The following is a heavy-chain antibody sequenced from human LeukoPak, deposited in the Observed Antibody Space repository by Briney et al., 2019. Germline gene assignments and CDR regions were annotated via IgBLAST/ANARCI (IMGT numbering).Heavy chain of an antibody. V-gene: IGHV3-23*01. Sequence: GGSLRLSCAASGFTFNNYAMNWVRQAPGKGLEWVSSISGGGGTTYYADSAKGRFTISRDNSQNTLYLQMNSLRAEDTAVYCCARDYADYVGYFFFDYWGQGTLVTVSS. CDR3: ARDYADYVGYFFFDY. CDR2: ISGGGGTT. CDR1: GFTFNNYA. J-gene: IGHJ4*02. D-gene: IGHD4-17*01.